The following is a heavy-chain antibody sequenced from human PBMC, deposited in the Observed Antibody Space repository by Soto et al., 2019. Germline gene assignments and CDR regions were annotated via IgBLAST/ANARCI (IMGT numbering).Heavy chain of an antibody. V-gene: IGHV3-72*01. CDR3: GRYRYNSGWHADS. D-gene: IGHD6-19*01. J-gene: IGHJ4*02. Sequence: EVQLEESGGGLVQPGGSLRLSCAASGFTLSDHYMDLVRQAPGKGLEWVGRTRNKANSYTTEYAASVKGRFTISRDDSKNSLYLQMNSLKTEDTAVYYCGRYRYNSGWHADSWGQGTLVTVSS. CDR2: TRNKANSYTT. CDR1: GFTLSDHY.